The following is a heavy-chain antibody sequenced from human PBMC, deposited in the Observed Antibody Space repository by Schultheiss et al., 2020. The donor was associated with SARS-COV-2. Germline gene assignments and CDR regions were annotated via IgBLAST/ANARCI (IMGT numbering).Heavy chain of an antibody. J-gene: IGHJ5*02. V-gene: IGHV3-23*01. CDR1: GFTFSSYA. D-gene: IGHD3-3*01. CDR3: AKAAYYDFWSGLPKNWFDP. Sequence: GGSLRLSCAASGFTFSSYAMSWVRQAPGKGLEWVSAISGSGGSTYYADSVKGRFTISRDNSKNTLYLQMNSLRAEDTAVYYCAKAAYYDFWSGLPKNWFDPWGQGTLVTVSS. CDR2: ISGSGGST.